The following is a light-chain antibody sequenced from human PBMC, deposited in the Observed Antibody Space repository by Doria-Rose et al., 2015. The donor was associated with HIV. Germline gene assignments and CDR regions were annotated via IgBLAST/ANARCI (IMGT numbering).Light chain of an antibody. CDR3: QQYGTSRGT. J-gene: IGKJ5*01. Sequence: EIVLTQSPGTLSLSPGERATLSCRASQRIKSSYLAWYQQKPGQAPRLLIYDAYTSATGIPDRFSGSGSGTYFTLTISRLDPEDVAVYYRQQYGTSRGTFGQGTRLEIK. CDR2: DAY. V-gene: IGKV3-20*01. CDR1: QRIKSSY.